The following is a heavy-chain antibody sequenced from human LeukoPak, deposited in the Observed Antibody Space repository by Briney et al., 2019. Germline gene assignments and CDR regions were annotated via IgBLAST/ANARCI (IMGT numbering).Heavy chain of an antibody. V-gene: IGHV3-15*01. J-gene: IGHJ4*02. D-gene: IGHD3-10*01. CDR2: IKSKTDGGTT. Sequence: GGSLRLSCAASGFTVSSNYMSWVRQTPGKGLEWVGRIKSKTDGGTTDYAAPVKGRFLISRDDSKNTLFLQMNSLKTEDTAVYYCTTGPFYFGSGTYFSDCWGQGTLVTVSS. CDR1: GFTVSSNY. CDR3: TTGPFYFGSGTYFSDC.